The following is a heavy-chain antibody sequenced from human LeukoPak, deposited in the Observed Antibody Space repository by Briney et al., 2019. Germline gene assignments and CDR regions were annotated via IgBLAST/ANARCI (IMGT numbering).Heavy chain of an antibody. Sequence: SETLSLTCTVSGGSISSSSYYWGWIRQSPGKGLEWIGSIYYSGSTYYNPSLKSRVTISVDTSKNQFSLKLSSVTAADTAVYYCARQVGYCSSTSCYLFPRPEWFDPWGQGTLATVSS. D-gene: IGHD2-2*01. CDR2: IYYSGST. J-gene: IGHJ5*02. CDR3: ARQVGYCSSTSCYLFPRPEWFDP. V-gene: IGHV4-39*01. CDR1: GGSISSSSYY.